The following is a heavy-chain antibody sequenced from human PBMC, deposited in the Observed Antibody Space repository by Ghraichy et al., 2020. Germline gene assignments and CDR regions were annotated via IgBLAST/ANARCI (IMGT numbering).Heavy chain of an antibody. V-gene: IGHV4-34*01. CDR1: GGSFSIYY. J-gene: IGHJ4*02. Sequence: SETLSLTCAVYGGSFSIYYWSWIRQPPGKGLEWIGEINHSGNTKYNPSLKSRVTISLDTSKNHFSLKLTSVTAADTAVYFCARGFQSVVTTMVYRFDYWGQGTPVTVSS. CDR3: ARGFQSVVTTMVYRFDY. CDR2: INHSGNT. D-gene: IGHD5-18*01.